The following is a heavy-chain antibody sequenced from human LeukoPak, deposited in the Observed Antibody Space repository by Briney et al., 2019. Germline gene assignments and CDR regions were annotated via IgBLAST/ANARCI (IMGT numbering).Heavy chain of an antibody. CDR2: TNPNSGDT. Sequence: ASVKVSCKASGYTFTGYYIHWVRQAPGQGLEWVGWTNPNSGDTNYAQKFQGWVTMTRDTSISTAYMELSRLRSDDAAVYYCARGSGGATLYDYWGQGTLVTVSS. V-gene: IGHV1-2*04. J-gene: IGHJ4*02. D-gene: IGHD3-16*01. CDR3: ARGSGGATLYDY. CDR1: GYTFTGYY.